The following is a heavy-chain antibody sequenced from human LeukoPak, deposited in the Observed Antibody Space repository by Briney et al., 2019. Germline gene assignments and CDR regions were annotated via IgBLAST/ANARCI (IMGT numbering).Heavy chain of an antibody. Sequence: SQRLSPTCTASGGSISSYYWRWIRQPPGRGMEWIGYIYYSGSTNYNPSVKSRVTISVDASKNQFSLKLSSVTAADTAVYYCARVSGYYGSGSYAPFYCYYGMDVWGQGTTVTVSS. CDR1: GGSISSYY. D-gene: IGHD3-10*01. J-gene: IGHJ6*02. CDR2: IYYSGST. CDR3: ARVSGYYGSGSYAPFYCYYGMDV. V-gene: IGHV4-59*01.